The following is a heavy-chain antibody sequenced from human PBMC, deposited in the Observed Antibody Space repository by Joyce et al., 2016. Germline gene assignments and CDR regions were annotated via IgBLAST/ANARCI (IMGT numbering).Heavy chain of an antibody. D-gene: IGHD3-3*01. J-gene: IGHJ3*02. V-gene: IGHV4-31*03. Sequence: QVQLQDSGPGLVKPSQTLSLLCTVSGGSISSGHYHWSWIRQHPGKGLEWIGYIYFSGSTYYNPSLKSRVTISVDTSKNQFSLNLDSVTAADTAVYYCARNPRVSAEAFDIWGQGTMVTVSS. CDR3: ARNPRVSAEAFDI. CDR1: GGSISSGHYH. CDR2: IYFSGST.